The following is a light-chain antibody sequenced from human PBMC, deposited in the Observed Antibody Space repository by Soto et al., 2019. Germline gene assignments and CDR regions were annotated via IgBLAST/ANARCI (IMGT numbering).Light chain of an antibody. J-gene: IGLJ1*01. Sequence: QSVLTQPPSVSGSPGQSVTISCTGTSSDVGSYNRVSWYQQPPGTAPKLVIYDVTNRPSGVPDRSSGSKSDNTATLTISGLQAEDEADYYCSSFTSSSTWVFGTGTKLTVL. V-gene: IGLV2-18*02. CDR1: SSDVGSYNR. CDR2: DVT. CDR3: SSFTSSSTWV.